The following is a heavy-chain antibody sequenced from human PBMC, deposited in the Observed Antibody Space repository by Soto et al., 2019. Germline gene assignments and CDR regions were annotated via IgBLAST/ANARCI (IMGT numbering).Heavy chain of an antibody. CDR3: ARDIPDDAFDI. D-gene: IGHD2-2*02. Sequence: ETLSLTCTVSGGSITYYSWSWIRQPAGQGLERIGRIYTSGSTNYNPSLKSRVTMSVDTSRNQFSLKLSSVTAADTAVYFCARDIPDDAFDIWGRGTMVTVSS. CDR2: IYTSGST. J-gene: IGHJ3*02. CDR1: GGSITYYS. V-gene: IGHV4-4*07.